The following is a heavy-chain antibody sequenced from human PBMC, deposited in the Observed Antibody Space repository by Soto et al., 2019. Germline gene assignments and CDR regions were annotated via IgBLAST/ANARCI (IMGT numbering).Heavy chain of an antibody. V-gene: IGHV5-10-1*01. Sequence: PGESLKISCKGSGYSFTSYWISWVRQMPGKGLEWMGRIDPSDSYTNYSPSFQGHVTISADKSISTAYLQWSSLKASDTAMYYCARDEEVDYGSGSYPGMDVWGQGTTVTVSS. J-gene: IGHJ6*02. CDR1: GYSFTSYW. D-gene: IGHD3-10*01. CDR3: ARDEEVDYGSGSYPGMDV. CDR2: IDPSDSYT.